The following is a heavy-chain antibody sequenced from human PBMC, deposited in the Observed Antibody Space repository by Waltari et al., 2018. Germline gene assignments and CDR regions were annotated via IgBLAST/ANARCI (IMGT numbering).Heavy chain of an antibody. CDR3: AKVIDSSGYNDAFDI. V-gene: IGHV3-33*06. J-gene: IGHJ3*02. CDR2: IWYDGSNK. D-gene: IGHD3-22*01. Sequence: QVQLVESGGGVVQPGRSLRLSCAASGFTFSSYGMHWVRQAQGKGLEWVAVIWYDGSNKYYADSVKGRFTISRDNSKNTLYLQMNSLRAEDTAVYYCAKVIDSSGYNDAFDIWGQGTMVTVSS. CDR1: GFTFSSYG.